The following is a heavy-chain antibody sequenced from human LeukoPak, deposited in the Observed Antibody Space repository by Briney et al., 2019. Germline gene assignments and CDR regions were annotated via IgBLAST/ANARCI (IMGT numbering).Heavy chain of an antibody. CDR2: IYYSGST. CDR3: ARYVWFGEIYYFDY. V-gene: IGHV4-59*01. D-gene: IGHD3-10*01. J-gene: IGHJ4*02. Sequence: PSETLSLTCTVSGGSISSYYWSWIRQPPGKGLEWIGYIYYSGSTNYNPSLKSRVTISVDTSKNQFSLKLSSVTAADTAVYYYARYVWFGEIYYFDYWGQGTLVTVSS. CDR1: GGSISSYY.